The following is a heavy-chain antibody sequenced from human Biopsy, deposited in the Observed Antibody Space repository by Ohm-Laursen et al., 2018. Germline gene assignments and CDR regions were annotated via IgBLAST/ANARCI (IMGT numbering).Heavy chain of an antibody. J-gene: IGHJ3*02. D-gene: IGHD2/OR15-2a*01. CDR1: GGSVGDYF. CDR2: TYYRGTS. V-gene: IGHV4-59*02. Sequence: TLSLTRSVSGGSVGDYFLSWIRLVPGKRPEWIGYTYYRGTSENNPSLRSRVTTSVDISRNQFFLNMKSVTGADTAVYYCAAFPFSGGPAFDIWGQGTTVIVSS. CDR3: AAFPFSGGPAFDI.